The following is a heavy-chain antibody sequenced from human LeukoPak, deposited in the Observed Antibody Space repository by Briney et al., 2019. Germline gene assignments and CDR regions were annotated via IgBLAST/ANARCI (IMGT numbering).Heavy chain of an antibody. V-gene: IGHV3-66*01. D-gene: IGHD2-8*01. J-gene: IGHJ4*02. Sequence: PGGSLRLSCAASAFTVSSNYMSWVRQAPGKGLEWVSAIYSGGSTYYADSVKGRFTISRDNSKNTLYLQMNSLRADDTAVYYCARDRVTKQAPPGYWGQGTLVTVSS. CDR2: IYSGGST. CDR1: AFTVSSNY. CDR3: ARDRVTKQAPPGY.